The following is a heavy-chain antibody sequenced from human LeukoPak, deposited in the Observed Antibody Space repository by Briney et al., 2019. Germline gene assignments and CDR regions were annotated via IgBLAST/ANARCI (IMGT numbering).Heavy chain of an antibody. J-gene: IGHJ4*02. D-gene: IGHD6-13*01. Sequence: GGSLRLSCAASGFTFSSYAMHWVRQAPGKGLEWVALIPYDGSNKYYADPVKGRFTVSRDNSKNTLYLQMNSLRAEDTAVYYCVRGAYSSSWLNFDYWGQGTLVTVSS. CDR3: VRGAYSSSWLNFDY. CDR2: IPYDGSNK. CDR1: GFTFSSYA. V-gene: IGHV3-30*04.